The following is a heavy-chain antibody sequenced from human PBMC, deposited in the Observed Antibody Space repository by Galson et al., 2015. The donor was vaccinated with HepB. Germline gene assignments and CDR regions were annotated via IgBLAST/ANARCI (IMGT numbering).Heavy chain of an antibody. CDR3: ARERGDGYTPYYFDY. CDR1: GFTFSSYG. V-gene: IGHV3-33*01. J-gene: IGHJ4*02. Sequence: SLRLSCAASGFTFSSYGMHWVRQAPGKGLEWVAVIWYDGSNKYYADSVKGRFTISRDNSKNTLYLQMNSLRAEDTAVYYCARERGDGYTPYYFDYWGQGTLVTVSS. CDR2: IWYDGSNK. D-gene: IGHD5-24*01.